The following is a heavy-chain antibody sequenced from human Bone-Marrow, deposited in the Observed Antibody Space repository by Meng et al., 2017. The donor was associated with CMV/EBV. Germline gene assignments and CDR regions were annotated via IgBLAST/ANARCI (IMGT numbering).Heavy chain of an antibody. D-gene: IGHD6-13*01. V-gene: IGHV4-61*01. CDR1: GGSVSSGSYY. CDR2: IYYSGST. CDR3: ARQTVISSWDPPKPFVV. J-gene: IGHJ4*02. Sequence: LSGTVSGGSVSSGSYYWSWIRQPPGKGLEWIGYIYYSGSTNYNPSLKSRVTISVDTSKNQFSLKLSSVTAADTAVYYCARQTVISSWDPPKPFVVWGQGTLVTFSS.